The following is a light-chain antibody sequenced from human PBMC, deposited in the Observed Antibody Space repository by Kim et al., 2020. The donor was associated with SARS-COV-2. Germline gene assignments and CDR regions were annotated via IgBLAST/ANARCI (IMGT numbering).Light chain of an antibody. V-gene: IGKV3D-15*01. CDR3: QQYNNWPLFT. CDR2: GAS. Sequence: EIVLTQSPGTLSLSPGERATLSCRASQSVSSGYLAWYQQKPGQAPRLLIYGASTRATGIPDRFSGSGSGTEFTLTISSLQSEDFAVYYCQQYNNWPLFTFGPGTKVDIK. J-gene: IGKJ3*01. CDR1: QSVSSGY.